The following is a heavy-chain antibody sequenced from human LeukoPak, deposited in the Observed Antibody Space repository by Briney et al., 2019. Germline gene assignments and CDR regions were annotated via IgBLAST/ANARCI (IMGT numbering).Heavy chain of an antibody. V-gene: IGHV3-48*04. Sequence: GGSLRLPCAASGFTFSSYNMSWVRQAPGKGLEWVSYISSSGSTIYYADSVKGRFTISRDNAKNSLYLQMNSLRAEDTAVYYCARDRSVAGYYYYYMDVWGKGTTVTVSS. J-gene: IGHJ6*03. D-gene: IGHD6-19*01. CDR3: ARDRSVAGYYYYYMDV. CDR1: GFTFSSYN. CDR2: ISSSGSTI.